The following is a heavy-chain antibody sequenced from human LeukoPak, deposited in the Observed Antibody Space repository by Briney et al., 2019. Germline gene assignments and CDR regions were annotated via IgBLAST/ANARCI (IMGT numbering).Heavy chain of an antibody. CDR2: ISGDGGST. CDR1: GFTFDDYA. D-gene: IGHD3-10*01. Sequence: GGSLRLSCAASGFTFDDYAMHWVRQAPGKGLEWVSLISGDGGSTYYADSVKGRFTISRDNSKNSLYLQMNSLRTEDTALYYCAKAYIWFGERTDPFDIWGQGTMVTVSS. CDR3: AKAYIWFGERTDPFDI. V-gene: IGHV3-43*02. J-gene: IGHJ3*02.